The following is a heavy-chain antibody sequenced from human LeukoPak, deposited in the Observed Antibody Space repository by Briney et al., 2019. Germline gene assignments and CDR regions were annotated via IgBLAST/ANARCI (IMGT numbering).Heavy chain of an antibody. V-gene: IGHV4-61*10. D-gene: IGHD2-21*02. J-gene: IGHJ4*02. CDR3: ARETYCAADCYSGFDF. CDR2: IYGSVSP. Sequence: PSETLSLTCTVSGGSISSDVYYWSWIRQPAGQGLEWIGRIYGSVSPNYNPSLKSRVTISVDTSKNQFSLKLSSVTAADTAVYYCARETYCAADCYSGFDFWGQGTLVTVSS. CDR1: GGSISSDVYY.